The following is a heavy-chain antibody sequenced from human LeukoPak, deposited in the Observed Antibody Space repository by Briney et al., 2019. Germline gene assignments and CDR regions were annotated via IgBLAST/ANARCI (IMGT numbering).Heavy chain of an antibody. J-gene: IGHJ4*02. Sequence: ASVKVSCKASGYTVTSYYMHGVRQAPGQGLEGMGIINLSGGSTSYAQRVQGRVTLTRHTSRTTVYMELSSLRSEDRAVYYCARDRSPTYYDSSGYYYWGQGTLVTVSS. CDR3: ARDRSPTYYDSSGYYY. V-gene: IGHV1-46*01. CDR1: GYTVTSYY. CDR2: INLSGGST. D-gene: IGHD3-22*01.